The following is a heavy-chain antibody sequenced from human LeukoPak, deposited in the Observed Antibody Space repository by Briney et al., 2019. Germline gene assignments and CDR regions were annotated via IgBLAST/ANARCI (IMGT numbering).Heavy chain of an antibody. J-gene: IGHJ5*02. CDR3: ARAPPWFDT. V-gene: IGHV4-59*01. CDR2: IYYSGST. Sequence: SETLSLTCTVSGGSISNYYWSWIRQTPGKGLEWIGYIYYSGSTRYNPSLKNRVTISIDTSNNQFSLKLNSMTAADTAVYYCARAPPWFDTWGQGTLVTASA. CDR1: GGSISNYY.